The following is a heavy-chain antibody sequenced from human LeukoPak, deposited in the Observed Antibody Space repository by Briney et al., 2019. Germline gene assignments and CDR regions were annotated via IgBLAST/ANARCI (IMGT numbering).Heavy chain of an antibody. CDR3: ARNSGSYQN. CDR1: GGSISNSSYY. Sequence: SETLSLTCTVSGGSISNSSYYWGWIRQPPGKGLEWIGSIYYSGSTYYNPSLKSRVTISVDTSKNQFSLKLSSVTAADTAVYYCARNSGSYQNWGQGTLVTVSS. V-gene: IGHV4-39*07. CDR2: IYYSGST. J-gene: IGHJ4*02. D-gene: IGHD1-26*01.